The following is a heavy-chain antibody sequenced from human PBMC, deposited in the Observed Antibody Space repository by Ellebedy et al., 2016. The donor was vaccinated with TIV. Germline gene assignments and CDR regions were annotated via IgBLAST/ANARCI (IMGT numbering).Heavy chain of an antibody. D-gene: IGHD1-26*01. CDR3: ARETGSYPNWIDP. Sequence: AASVKVSCKPSGYIFTDSFIHWVRQAPGQGLEWLGWIKPNNGGPEYAQKFQGRVTLTTDASISTSYMELSRGTADDTAVYYCARETGSYPNWIDPWGQGTLFTVSS. J-gene: IGHJ5*02. CDR1: GYIFTDSF. CDR2: IKPNNGGP. V-gene: IGHV1-2*02.